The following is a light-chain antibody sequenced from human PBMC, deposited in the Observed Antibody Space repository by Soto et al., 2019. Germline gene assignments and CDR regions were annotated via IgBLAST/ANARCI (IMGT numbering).Light chain of an antibody. J-gene: IGKJ5*01. CDR3: QHSNNWHIP. CDR1: QSFSSN. Sequence: EILLTQSSATMSAVPGQRDTLCRRASQSFSSNLAWYQQKPGQAPRLLIYDASTRATGIPARFSGSGSGTEFILTIRSLQSEDFAVYYCQHSNNWHIPFGQGTRLEIK. V-gene: IGKV3-15*01. CDR2: DAS.